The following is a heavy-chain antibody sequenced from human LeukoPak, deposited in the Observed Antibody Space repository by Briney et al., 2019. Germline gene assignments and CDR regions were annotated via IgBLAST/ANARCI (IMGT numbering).Heavy chain of an antibody. D-gene: IGHD3-10*01. CDR3: ARGLRGIMVRGAITDLNWFDP. Sequence: SETLSLTCTVSGGSISSGDYYWTWIRQPPGKGLEWIGYIYHSGSTHYKASLKSRLTISLDTSRNQFSLRLTSVTAADTAVYFCARGLRGIMVRGAITDLNWFDPWGQGTLVAVAS. CDR1: GGSISSGDYY. V-gene: IGHV4-30-4*01. J-gene: IGHJ5*02. CDR2: IYHSGST.